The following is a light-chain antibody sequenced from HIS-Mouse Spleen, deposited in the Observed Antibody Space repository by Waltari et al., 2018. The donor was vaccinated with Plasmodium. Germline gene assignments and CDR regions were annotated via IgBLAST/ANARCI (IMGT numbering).Light chain of an antibody. Sequence: SYELTQPPSVSVSPGQTARSTCPGDPLTKQYAYWYQQKPGQAPGLVIYKDSERPSGIPERFSGSSSGTTVTLTISGVQAEDEADYYCQSADSSGTYQVFGGGTKLTVL. CDR1: PLTKQY. J-gene: IGLJ2*01. V-gene: IGLV3-25*03. CDR3: QSADSSGTYQV. CDR2: KDS.